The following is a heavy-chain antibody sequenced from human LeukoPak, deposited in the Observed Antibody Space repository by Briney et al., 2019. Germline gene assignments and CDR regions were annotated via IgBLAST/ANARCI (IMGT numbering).Heavy chain of an antibody. J-gene: IGHJ4*02. CDR3: AARKVRGVWFYLDY. V-gene: IGHV3-23*01. D-gene: IGHD3-10*01. Sequence: GGSLRLSCAASGFTVSAYAMAWVRQAPGKGLEWVSTIYDDNTYYADSVKGRFAISTDNSKDTLYLQMNSLRVEDTAVYFCAARKVRGVWFYLDYWGQGTLVTVSS. CDR1: GFTVSAYA. CDR2: IYDDNT.